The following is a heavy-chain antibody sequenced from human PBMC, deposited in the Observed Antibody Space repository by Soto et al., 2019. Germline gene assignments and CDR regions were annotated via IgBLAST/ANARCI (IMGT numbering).Heavy chain of an antibody. CDR3: GRLLGSVTTFDY. V-gene: IGHV3-7*01. CDR1: GFSFGGFW. D-gene: IGHD1-1*01. J-gene: IGHJ4*02. Sequence: GGSLRLSCAVSGFSFGGFWMSWVRQAPGRGLEWVASINQDGSDRRYVDSVRGRFTISRDNAKSSLYLQMDSLRAEDTAVYYCGRLLGSVTTFDYWGQGTLVTVSS. CDR2: INQDGSDR.